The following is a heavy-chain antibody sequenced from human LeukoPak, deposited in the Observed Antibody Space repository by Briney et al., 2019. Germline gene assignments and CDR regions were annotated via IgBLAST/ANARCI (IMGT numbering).Heavy chain of an antibody. D-gene: IGHD3-10*01. CDR3: ATNYYGSGPDH. Sequence: PGGSLRLSCAASGFTFSSHWMHWVRQAPGKGLVWVSRIKSDGSSTTYADSVKGRFTISRDNAKNTLYLQMNSLRAEDTAVYYCATNYYGSGPDHWGQGTLVTVSS. CDR1: GFTFSSHW. CDR2: IKSDGSST. J-gene: IGHJ4*02. V-gene: IGHV3-74*01.